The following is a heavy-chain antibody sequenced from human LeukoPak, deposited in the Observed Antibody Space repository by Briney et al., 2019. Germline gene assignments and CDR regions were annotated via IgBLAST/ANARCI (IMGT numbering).Heavy chain of an antibody. V-gene: IGHV3-23*01. CDR1: GITFSTYG. CDR2: FADSGGNT. Sequence: PGGTLRLSCAASGITFSTYGMTWVRQAPGKGLEWVSSFADSGGNTYYADSVKGRFTVSRDSSKNTLFLQMNSLRAEDTAVYYCAKGSALWGYYLDDWGQGTLVTVSS. D-gene: IGHD7-27*01. J-gene: IGHJ4*02. CDR3: AKGSALWGYYLDD.